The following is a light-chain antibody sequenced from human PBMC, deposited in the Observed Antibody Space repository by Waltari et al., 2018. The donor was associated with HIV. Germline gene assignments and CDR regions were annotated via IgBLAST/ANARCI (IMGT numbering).Light chain of an antibody. CDR1: SSNIGAGYD. CDR3: QSYDSSQEV. J-gene: IGLJ2*01. V-gene: IGLV1-40*01. CDR2: GNS. Sequence: QSVLTQPPSVSGAPGQRVTISCTGSSSNIGAGYDVHGYQQLPGTAPKLLIYGNSNRPSGVPDRFSGSKSGPSAALAIAGLQAEDEADYYCQSYDSSQEVFGGGTKLTVL.